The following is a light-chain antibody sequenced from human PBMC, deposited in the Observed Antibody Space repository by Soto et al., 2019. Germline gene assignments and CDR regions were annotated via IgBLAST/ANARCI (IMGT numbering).Light chain of an antibody. Sequence: EIVLTQSPGTLSLSPGERATLSCRASQSVSSSYLAWYQQKPGQAPRLLIHGASSRATGIPDRFSGSGSGTDFPLTISRLEPEDFAVYYCQQYGSPPLFTFGPGTKVDIK. J-gene: IGKJ3*01. CDR3: QQYGSPPLFT. V-gene: IGKV3-20*01. CDR2: GAS. CDR1: QSVSSSY.